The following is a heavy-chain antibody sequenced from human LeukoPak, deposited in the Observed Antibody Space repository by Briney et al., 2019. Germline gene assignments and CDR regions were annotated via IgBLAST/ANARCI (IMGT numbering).Heavy chain of an antibody. V-gene: IGHV4-61*01. CDR3: ARNYGMDV. J-gene: IGHJ6*02. CDR2: VYYSGST. Sequence: PSETLSLTCPVSGGSVSSDSHYWSWIRQPPGKGLEWIGHVYYSGSTNYNPSLKSRVTISVDTSKNQFSLKLSSVTAADTAVYYCARNYGMDVWGQGTTVTVSS. CDR1: GGSVSSDSHY.